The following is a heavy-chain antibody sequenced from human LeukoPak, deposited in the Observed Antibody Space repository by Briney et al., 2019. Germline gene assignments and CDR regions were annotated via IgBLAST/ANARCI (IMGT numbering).Heavy chain of an antibody. CDR2: IKQDGSEK. J-gene: IGHJ4*02. Sequence: GGSLRLSCAASGFTFSSYWMSWVRQAPGKGLEWVANIKQDGSEKYYVDSVKGRFTISRDNAKNSLYLQMNSLRAEDTAVYYCARRKPIPIFGVVTGYYFDYWGQGTLVTVSS. CDR3: ARRKPIPIFGVVTGYYFDY. V-gene: IGHV3-7*01. CDR1: GFTFSSYW. D-gene: IGHD3-3*01.